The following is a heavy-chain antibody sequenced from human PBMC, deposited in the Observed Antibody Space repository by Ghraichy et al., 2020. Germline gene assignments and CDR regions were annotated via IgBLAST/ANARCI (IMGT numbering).Heavy chain of an antibody. CDR1: GFTFSDYG. V-gene: IGHV3-30*18. D-gene: IGHD6-13*01. Sequence: LSLTCAASGFTFSDYGMHWVRQAPGKGLQWVAYISYDGNNKYYVDSVKGRFTISRDNSKNTLYLQINSLTIEDTAAYYCAKVAPGSPPQYLQHWGQGTLVTVSS. CDR2: ISYDGNNK. CDR3: AKVAPGSPPQYLQH. J-gene: IGHJ1*01.